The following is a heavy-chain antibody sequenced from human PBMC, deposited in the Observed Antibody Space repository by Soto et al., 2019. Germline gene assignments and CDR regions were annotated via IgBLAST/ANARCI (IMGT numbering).Heavy chain of an antibody. CDR2: IWFNGRNK. CDR3: AREKGASRYYFGLDV. D-gene: IGHD2-2*01. Sequence: QVQLVESGGGVVQPGRSLSLSCAASGFTFSSYGMHSVRQAPGKGLEWVAVIWFNGRNKYYADSVKGRFTISRDNSKNTLYLQMSSLRAEDTAVYYCAREKGASRYYFGLDVWGQGTTVTVSS. V-gene: IGHV3-33*01. J-gene: IGHJ6*02. CDR1: GFTFSSYG.